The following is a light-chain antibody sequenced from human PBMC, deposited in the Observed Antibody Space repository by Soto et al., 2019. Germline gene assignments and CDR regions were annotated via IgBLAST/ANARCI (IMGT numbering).Light chain of an antibody. CDR2: EVS. V-gene: IGLV2-14*03. CDR1: SSDVGGYNY. Sequence: QSALTQPASVSGSPGQSITNSCTGTSSDVGGYNYVSWFQQHPGKAPKLKIYEVSNRPSGVSNRFSGSKSGYTASLTISELQAEDEADYYCTSFTSSSTWVFGGGTKVTVL. J-gene: IGLJ3*02. CDR3: TSFTSSSTWV.